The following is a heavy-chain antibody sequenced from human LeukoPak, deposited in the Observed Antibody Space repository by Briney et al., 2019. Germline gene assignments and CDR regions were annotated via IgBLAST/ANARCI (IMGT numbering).Heavy chain of an antibody. V-gene: IGHV3-7*01. CDR1: GFTFSSYW. J-gene: IGHJ4*02. CDR2: IKQDGSEE. Sequence: GGSLRLSCAASGFTFSSYWMSWVRQAPGKGLEWVANIKQDGSEEYYVDSVKGRFTISRDNAKNSLYLQMNSLRAEDTAVYYCARDRRGSRFYGSGSPIDYWGQGTLVTVSS. D-gene: IGHD3-10*01. CDR3: ARDRRGSRFYGSGSPIDY.